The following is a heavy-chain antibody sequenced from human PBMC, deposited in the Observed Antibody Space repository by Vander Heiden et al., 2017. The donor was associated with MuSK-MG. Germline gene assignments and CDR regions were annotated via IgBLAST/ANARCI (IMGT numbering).Heavy chain of an antibody. Sequence: QVQLQESGPGLVKPSETLSLTCTVSGGSISSYYWSWIRQPPGKGLEWIGYIYYSGSTNYNPSLKSRVTISVDTSKNQFSLKLSSVTAADTAVYYCAREGSSWYGGGYYFDYWGQGTLVTVSS. J-gene: IGHJ4*02. V-gene: IGHV4-59*01. D-gene: IGHD6-13*01. CDR3: AREGSSWYGGGYYFDY. CDR1: GGSISSYY. CDR2: IYYSGST.